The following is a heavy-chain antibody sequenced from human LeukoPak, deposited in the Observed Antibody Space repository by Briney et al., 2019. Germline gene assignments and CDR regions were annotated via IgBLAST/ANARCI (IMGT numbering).Heavy chain of an antibody. CDR1: GDSVCSGPYY. CDR2: VTCRGGT. Sequence: PSETLSLTCTVSGDSVCSGPYYWSWIRQSPENGLEWIGYVTCRGGTDYNSSLRSRVTISGDTSKNQFFLSVRSVAAADTAVYYCARDRTNGFFDYWGQGTLVTVSS. J-gene: IGHJ4*02. D-gene: IGHD2-8*01. V-gene: IGHV4-61*01. CDR3: ARDRTNGFFDY.